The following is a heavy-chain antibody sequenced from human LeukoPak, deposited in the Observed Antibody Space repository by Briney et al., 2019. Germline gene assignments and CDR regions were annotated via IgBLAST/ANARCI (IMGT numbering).Heavy chain of an antibody. CDR2: INHSGST. Sequence: SETLSLTCAVYGGSFSGYYWSWIRQPPGKGLEWIGEINHSGSTNYNPSLKSRVTISVDTSKNQFSLKLSSVTAADTAVYYCAREGITIFGVVTWYFDLWGRGTLVTVSS. D-gene: IGHD3-3*01. CDR1: GGSFSGYY. V-gene: IGHV4-34*01. CDR3: AREGITIFGVVTWYFDL. J-gene: IGHJ2*01.